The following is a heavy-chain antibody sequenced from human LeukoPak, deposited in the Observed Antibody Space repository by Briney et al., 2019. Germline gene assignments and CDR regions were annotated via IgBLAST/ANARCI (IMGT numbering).Heavy chain of an antibody. CDR3: ARVLTGDYYYYYYMDV. J-gene: IGHJ6*03. Sequence: SETLSLTCTVSGYSISSGYYWGWIRQPPGKGLGWIGSIYHSGSTYYNPSLKSRVTISVDTSKNQFSLKLSSVTAADTAVYYCARVLTGDYYYYYYMDVWGKGTTVTVSS. D-gene: IGHD7-27*01. CDR2: IYHSGST. CDR1: GYSISSGYY. V-gene: IGHV4-38-2*02.